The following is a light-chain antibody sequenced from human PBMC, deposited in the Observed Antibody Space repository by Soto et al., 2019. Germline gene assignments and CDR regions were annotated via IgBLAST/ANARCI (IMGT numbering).Light chain of an antibody. Sequence: QPVLTQPPSASGAPGQRVTISCSGSSSNIGSNTVSWYQQLPGTAPKLLIYSDNQRPSGVPDRFSGSKSGTSASLAISGLQSEDESDYHCAAWDDSLSGPTFGGGTKLTVL. J-gene: IGLJ3*02. CDR3: AAWDDSLSGPT. CDR2: SDN. CDR1: SSNIGSNT. V-gene: IGLV1-44*01.